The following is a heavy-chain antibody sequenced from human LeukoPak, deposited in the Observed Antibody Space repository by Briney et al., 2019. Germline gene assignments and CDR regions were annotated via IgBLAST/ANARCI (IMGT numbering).Heavy chain of an antibody. Sequence: SETLSLTCTVSGGSISSYYWSWIRQPPGKGLEWIGYIYTSGSTNYNPSLKSRVTISVDTSKNQFSLKLSSVTAADTAVYYCARGGTMVDIWGQGTMVTVSS. CDR1: GGSISSYY. D-gene: IGHD3-10*01. CDR3: ARGGTMVDI. CDR2: IYTSGST. V-gene: IGHV4-4*08. J-gene: IGHJ3*02.